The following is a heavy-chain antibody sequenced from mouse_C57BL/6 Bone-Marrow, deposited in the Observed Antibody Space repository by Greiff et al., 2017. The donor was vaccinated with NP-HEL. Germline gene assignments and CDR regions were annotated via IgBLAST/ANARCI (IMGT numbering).Heavy chain of an antibody. CDR3: ATAGTRYWDFDV. Sequence: QVQLQQPGAELVRPGSSVKLSCKASGYTFTSYWMHWVKQRPIQGLEWIGNIDPSDSETHYNQKFKDKATLTVDKSSSTAYMQLSSLTSEDSAVYYCATAGTRYWDFDVWGTGTTVTVSS. CDR1: GYTFTSYW. CDR2: IDPSDSET. J-gene: IGHJ1*03. V-gene: IGHV1-52*01. D-gene: IGHD3-3*01.